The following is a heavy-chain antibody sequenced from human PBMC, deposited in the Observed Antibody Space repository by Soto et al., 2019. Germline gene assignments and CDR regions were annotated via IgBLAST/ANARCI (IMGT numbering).Heavy chain of an antibody. J-gene: IGHJ6*02. CDR1: GYTFTGYY. D-gene: IGHD6-6*01. CDR3: ARDGYSSSSGDYYYGMDV. V-gene: IGHV1-2*02. CDR2: INPNGGGT. Sequence: ASVKVSCKASGYTFTGYYMHWVRQAPGQGXEWMGWINPNGGGTNYAQKFQGRVTMTRDTSISTAYMELSRLRSDDTAVYYCARDGYSSSSGDYYYGMDVWGQGTTVTVSS.